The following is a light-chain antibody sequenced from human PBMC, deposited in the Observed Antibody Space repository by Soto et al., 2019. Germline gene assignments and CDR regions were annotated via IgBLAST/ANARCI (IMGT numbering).Light chain of an antibody. V-gene: IGKV1-12*01. CDR3: QQANSFPLT. Sequence: DIHMTQSPSSVSASVGDRVTITCRASQGMSIWLAWYQQKPGKAPRLLIYTVASLQSGVPSRFSGSGSSTDITLTISSLQPEDFATYSCQQANSFPLTFGGGTKVEIK. J-gene: IGKJ4*01. CDR2: TVA. CDR1: QGMSIW.